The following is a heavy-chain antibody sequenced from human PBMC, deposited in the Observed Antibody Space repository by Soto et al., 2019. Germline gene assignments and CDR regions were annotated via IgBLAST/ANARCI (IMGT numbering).Heavy chain of an antibody. CDR1: GYTFTSYG. CDR3: ARVVRIAAAGQGWFDP. V-gene: IGHV1-18*01. Sequence: ASVKVSCKASGYTFTSYGVSWVRQAPGQGLEWMGWISAYNGNTNYAQKLQGRVTMTTDTSTSTAYMELRSLRSDDTAVYYCARVVRIAAAGQGWFDPWGQGXLVTVYS. J-gene: IGHJ5*02. D-gene: IGHD6-13*01. CDR2: ISAYNGNT.